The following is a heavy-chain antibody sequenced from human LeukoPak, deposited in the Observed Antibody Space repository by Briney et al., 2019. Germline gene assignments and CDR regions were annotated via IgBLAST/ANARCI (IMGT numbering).Heavy chain of an antibody. V-gene: IGHV3-23*01. D-gene: IGHD3-16*01. CDR2: ISGSGGST. Sequence: GGSLRLSCAASGFTFSSYAMSWVRQAPGKGLEWVSAISGSGGSTYYADSVKGRFTIFRDNSKNMLYLQMNSLRVEDTAVYYCAKGITFGALRYYMDVWGKGTTVTISS. CDR1: GFTFSSYA. CDR3: AKGITFGALRYYMDV. J-gene: IGHJ6*03.